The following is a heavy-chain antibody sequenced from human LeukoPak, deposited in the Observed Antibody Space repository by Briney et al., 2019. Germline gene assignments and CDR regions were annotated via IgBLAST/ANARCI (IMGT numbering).Heavy chain of an antibody. J-gene: IGHJ3*02. V-gene: IGHV3-21*01. CDR3: ARWALDAFDI. CDR2: ISSSSSYI. Sequence: GGSLRLSCAASGFTFSSYSMNWVRQAPGKGLEWVSSISSSSSYIYYADSVRGRFTISRDNAKNSLYLQMNSLRAEDTAVYYCARWALDAFDIWGQGTMVTVSS. CDR1: GFTFSSYS. D-gene: IGHD1-26*01.